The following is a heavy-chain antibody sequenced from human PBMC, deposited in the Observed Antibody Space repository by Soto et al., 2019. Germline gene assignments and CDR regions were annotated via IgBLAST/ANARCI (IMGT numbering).Heavy chain of an antibody. D-gene: IGHD6-13*01. J-gene: IGHJ6*02. CDR1: GGSCRGYY. CDR3: ARNLAAAGTWYYYYYGMDV. Sequence: PSETHSLTCAVYGGSCRGYYWSWIRQPPGKGLEWIGAINHSGSTNYNPSLKSRVTISVDTSKNQFSLKLSSVTAADTAVYYCARNLAAAGTWYYYYYGMDVWGQGTTVTVSS. CDR2: INHSGST. V-gene: IGHV4-34*01.